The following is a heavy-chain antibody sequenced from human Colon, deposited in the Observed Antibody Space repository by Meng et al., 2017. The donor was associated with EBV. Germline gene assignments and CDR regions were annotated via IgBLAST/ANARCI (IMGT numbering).Heavy chain of an antibody. CDR1: GAPTRRCCW. J-gene: IGHJ4*02. V-gene: IGHV4-4*02. CDR2: VYHTGGT. CDR3: ARVWQSLTAFFDS. D-gene: IGHD2-21*01. Sequence: QVPLQESAPGPVKPSGTLGMPCAVSGAPTRRCCWWTCVRHPPGNGLEWIGEVYHTGGTKYNPSLKSRLTISVDKSKNQFSLNLTSVTAADTAVYYCARVWQSLTAFFDSWGQGTLVTVSS.